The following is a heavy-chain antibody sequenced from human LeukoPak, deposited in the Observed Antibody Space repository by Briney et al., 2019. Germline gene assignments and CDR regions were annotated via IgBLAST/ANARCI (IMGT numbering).Heavy chain of an antibody. CDR2: IYHSGST. CDR1: GYSISSGYY. CDR3: ARHGPSGSYEDWFDP. D-gene: IGHD3-10*01. V-gene: IGHV4-38-2*01. J-gene: IGHJ5*02. Sequence: SETLSLTCAVSGYSISSGYYWGWIRQPPGKGLEWIGSIYHSGSTYYNPSLKSRVTISVDTSKNQFSLKLSSVTAADTAVYYCARHGPSGSYEDWFDPWGQGTLVTVSS.